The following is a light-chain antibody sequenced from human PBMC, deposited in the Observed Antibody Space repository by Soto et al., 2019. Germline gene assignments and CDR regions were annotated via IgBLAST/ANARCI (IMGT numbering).Light chain of an antibody. CDR3: QQYNNWPPKT. CDR2: GAS. V-gene: IGKV3-15*01. CDR1: QSVSSD. Sequence: EIVLTQSPATLSLSPGERATLTCRASQSVSSDLAWYQQKPGQAPRLLIYGASTRATGIPARFSGSGSGTEFTLTISSLQSEDFAVYYCQQYNNWPPKTFGQGTKVDIK. J-gene: IGKJ1*01.